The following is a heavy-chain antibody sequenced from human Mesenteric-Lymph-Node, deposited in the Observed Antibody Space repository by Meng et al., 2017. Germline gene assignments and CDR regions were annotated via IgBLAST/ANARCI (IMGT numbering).Heavy chain of an antibody. V-gene: IGHV3-7*01. CDR2: IKQDGSEK. D-gene: IGHD2-21*02. J-gene: IGHJ3*02. CDR3: ASDCGGDCAYAFDI. CDR1: GFTFSSYW. Sequence: GGSLRLSCAASGFTFSSYWMSWVRQAPGKGLEWVANIKQDGSEKYYVDSVKGRFTISRDNAKNSLYLQMNSLRAEDTAVYYCASDCGGDCAYAFDIWGQGTMVTVSS.